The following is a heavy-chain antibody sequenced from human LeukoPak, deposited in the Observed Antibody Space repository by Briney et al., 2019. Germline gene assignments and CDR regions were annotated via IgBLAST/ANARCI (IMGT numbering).Heavy chain of an antibody. Sequence: GGSLRLSCAASGFTLSSYWMHWVRQAPGKGLVWVSRFNNDGSFTNYADSVKGRFTISRDNAKNTLYLQMNSLRAEDTAVYYCARGMAVAGRGDYYYGMDVWGQGTTVTVSS. CDR1: GFTLSSYW. CDR3: ARGMAVAGRGDYYYGMDV. D-gene: IGHD6-19*01. CDR2: FNNDGSFT. J-gene: IGHJ6*02. V-gene: IGHV3-74*01.